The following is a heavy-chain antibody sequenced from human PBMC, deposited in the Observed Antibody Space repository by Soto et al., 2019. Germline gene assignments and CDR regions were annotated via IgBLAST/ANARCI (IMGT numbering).Heavy chain of an antibody. D-gene: IGHD6-13*01. V-gene: IGHV4-30-2*01. CDR2: IYHSGST. J-gene: IGHJ4*02. Sequence: QLQLQESGSGLVKPSQTLSLTCAVSGGSISSGGYSWSWIRQPPGKGLEWIGYIYHSGSTYYNPFLKSRVTISVDRSKNQFSLKLISVTAADTAVYYCARGGLTIAAAGPIDYWGQGTLVTVSS. CDR3: ARGGLTIAAAGPIDY. CDR1: GGSISSGGYS.